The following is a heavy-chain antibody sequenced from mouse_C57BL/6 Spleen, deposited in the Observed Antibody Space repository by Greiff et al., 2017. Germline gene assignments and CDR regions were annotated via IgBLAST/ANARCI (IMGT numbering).Heavy chain of an antibody. V-gene: IGHV1-81*01. J-gene: IGHJ1*03. CDR1: GYTFTSYG. CDR3: ARFITTVPSYWYFDV. CDR2: IYPRSGNT. D-gene: IGHD1-1*01. Sequence: VHLVESGAELARPGASVKLSCKASGYTFTSYGISWVKQRTGQGLEWIGEIYPRSGNTYYNEKFKGKATLTADKSSSTAYMELRSLTSEDSAVYFCARFITTVPSYWYFDVWGTGTTVTVSS.